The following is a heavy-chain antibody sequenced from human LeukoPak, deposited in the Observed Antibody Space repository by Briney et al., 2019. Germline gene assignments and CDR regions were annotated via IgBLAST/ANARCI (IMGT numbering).Heavy chain of an antibody. CDR1: GFTFSSYS. V-gene: IGHV3-21*01. J-gene: IGHJ6*02. CDR2: ISSSSSYI. Sequence: GGSLRLSCAASGFTFSSYSMNWVRQAPGKGLEWVSSISSSSSYIYYADSVKGRFTISRDNAKNSLYLQMNSLRAEDTAVYYCARVREGSGSYYYYYYYGMDVWGQGTTVTVSS. CDR3: ARVREGSGSYYYYYYYGMDV. D-gene: IGHD3-10*01.